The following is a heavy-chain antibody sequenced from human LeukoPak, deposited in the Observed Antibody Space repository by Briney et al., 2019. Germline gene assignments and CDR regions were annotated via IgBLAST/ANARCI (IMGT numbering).Heavy chain of an antibody. CDR3: ARDPNGGTYGYFDY. V-gene: IGHV4-34*01. CDR1: GGSFSGYY. D-gene: IGHD1-26*01. CDR2: INHSGST. Sequence: PSETLSLTCAVYGGSFSGYYWSWIRQPPGKGLEWIGEINHSGSTNYNPSLKSRVTISVDTSKNQFSLKLSSVTAADTAVYYCARDPNGGTYGYFDYWGQGTLVTVSS. J-gene: IGHJ4*02.